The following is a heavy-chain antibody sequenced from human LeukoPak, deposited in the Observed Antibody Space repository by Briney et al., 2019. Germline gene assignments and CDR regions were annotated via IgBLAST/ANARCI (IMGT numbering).Heavy chain of an antibody. CDR2: IYTSGST. J-gene: IGHJ4*02. D-gene: IGHD4-17*01. V-gene: IGHV4-4*09. Sequence: PSETLSLTCTVSGGSISSYYWSWIRQPPGKGLEWIGYIYTSGSTNYNPSLKSRVTISVDTSKNQFSLKLSSVTAADTAAYYCARTHYGDYFDYWGQGTLVTVSS. CDR1: GGSISSYY. CDR3: ARTHYGDYFDY.